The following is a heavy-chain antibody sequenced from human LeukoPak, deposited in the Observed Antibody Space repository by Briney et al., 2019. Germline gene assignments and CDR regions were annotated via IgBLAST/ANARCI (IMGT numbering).Heavy chain of an antibody. CDR2: INPSGGST. CDR1: GYTFTSYY. V-gene: IGHV1-46*01. CDR3: ALPIIAVAGAEEYFQH. J-gene: IGHJ1*01. Sequence: GASVKVSCKASGYTFTSYYMHWVRQAPGQGLEWMGIINPSGGSTSYAQKFQGRVTMTRDMSTSTVYMELSSLGSEDTAVYYCALPIIAVAGAEEYFQHWGQGTLVTVSS. D-gene: IGHD6-19*01.